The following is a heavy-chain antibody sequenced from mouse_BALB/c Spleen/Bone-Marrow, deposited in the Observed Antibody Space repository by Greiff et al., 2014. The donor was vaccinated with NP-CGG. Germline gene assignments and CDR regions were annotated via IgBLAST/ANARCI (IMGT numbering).Heavy chain of an antibody. J-gene: IGHJ4*01. V-gene: IGHV2-2*02. CDR1: GLSLTDYG. CDR3: ARKSYYYGKGAMDY. CDR2: IWGGGNT. Sequence: VQLQQSGPGLVQPSQSLSITCTVSGLSLTDYGVHWVRQSPGKGLEWLGVIWGGGNTDYNAAFISRLSISKDNSKSQVFFKMNSKQAKDTDIYYCARKSYYYGKGAMDYWGQGTSVTVSS. D-gene: IGHD1-1*01.